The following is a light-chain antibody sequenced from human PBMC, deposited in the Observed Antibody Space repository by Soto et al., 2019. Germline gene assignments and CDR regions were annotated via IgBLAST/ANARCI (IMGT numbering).Light chain of an antibody. J-gene: IGLJ1*01. V-gene: IGLV2-14*01. CDR1: SSDVGGSND. CDR3: SSYTGTTIV. CDR2: DVS. Sequence: QSALTQPASVSGSPGQSITISCTGTSSDVGGSNDVSWYQQHPGKVPKLMIYDVSRRPSGLSNRFSASKSGNTASLTISGLQAEYEADYYCSSYTGTTIVFGTGTKLTVL.